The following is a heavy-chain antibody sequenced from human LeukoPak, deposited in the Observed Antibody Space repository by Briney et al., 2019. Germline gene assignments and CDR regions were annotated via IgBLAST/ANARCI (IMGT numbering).Heavy chain of an antibody. CDR1: GFTFSSYS. V-gene: IGHV3-21*01. D-gene: IGHD3-10*01. CDR2: ISSSSSYI. Sequence: GGSLRLSCAASGFTFSSYSMNWVRQAPGKGLEWVSSISSSSSYIYYADSVKGRFTIPRDNAKNSLYLQMNSLRAEDTAVYYCASGQGTYYYGSGSYYRLWGQGTLVTVSS. J-gene: IGHJ4*02. CDR3: ASGQGTYYYGSGSYYRL.